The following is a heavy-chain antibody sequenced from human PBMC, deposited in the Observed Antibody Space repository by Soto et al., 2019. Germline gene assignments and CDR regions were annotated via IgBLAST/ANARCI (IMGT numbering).Heavy chain of an antibody. CDR1: GFTFSDHY. CDR3: PKATNTGTTHFDY. Sequence: EVQLVESGGGLVQPGGSLRLSCAASGFTFSDHYIDWVRQAPGKGLEWVGRSRNKGQSYTTEYAASVKGRFTFSRDDSENSVHLQMNSLKSEDTAVYYGPKATNTGTTHFDYWGPGTLVTVSS. V-gene: IGHV3-72*01. CDR2: SRNKGQSYTT. D-gene: IGHD1-7*01. J-gene: IGHJ4*02.